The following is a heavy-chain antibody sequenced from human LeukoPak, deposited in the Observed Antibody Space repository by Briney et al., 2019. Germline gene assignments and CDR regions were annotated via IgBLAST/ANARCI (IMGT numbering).Heavy chain of an antibody. CDR2: ISGSGGST. D-gene: IGHD1-26*01. J-gene: IGHJ4*02. Sequence: PGGSLRLSCAASGFTFSSYAMGWVRQAPGKGLEWVSAISGSGGSTYYADSVKGRFTISRDNSKNTLYLQMNSLRAEDTAVYYCAKDRGVWWELLDYWGQGTLVTVSS. V-gene: IGHV3-23*01. CDR1: GFTFSSYA. CDR3: AKDRGVWWELLDY.